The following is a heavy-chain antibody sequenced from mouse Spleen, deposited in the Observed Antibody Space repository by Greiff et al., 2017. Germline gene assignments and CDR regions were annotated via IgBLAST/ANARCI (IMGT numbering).Heavy chain of an antibody. D-gene: IGHD1-1*01. V-gene: IGHV3-2*02. CDR3: ASYYYGSAWFAY. Sequence: EVQLVESGPGLVKPSQSLSLTCTVTGYSITSDYAWNWIRQFPGNKLEWMGYISYSGSTSYNPSLKSRISITRDTSKNQFFLQLNSVTTEDTATYYCASYYYGSAWFAYWGQGTLVTVSA. CDR2: ISYSGST. CDR1: GYSITSDYA. J-gene: IGHJ3*01.